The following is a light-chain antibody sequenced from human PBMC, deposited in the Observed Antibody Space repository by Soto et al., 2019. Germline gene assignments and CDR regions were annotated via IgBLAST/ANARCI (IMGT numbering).Light chain of an antibody. CDR3: SSYPSSSPL. V-gene: IGLV2-14*01. Sequence: QSALTQPASVSVSPGQSITISCTGTSSDVGSYNYVSWYQQHPGKAPKLMIYEFSNRPSGVSSRFSGSKSGNTASLTISGLQAEDEADYYCSSYPSSSPLFGTGTKLTVL. CDR1: SSDVGSYNY. J-gene: IGLJ1*01. CDR2: EFS.